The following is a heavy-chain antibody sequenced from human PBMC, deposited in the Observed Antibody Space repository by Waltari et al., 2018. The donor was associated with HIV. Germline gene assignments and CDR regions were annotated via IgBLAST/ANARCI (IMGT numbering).Heavy chain of an antibody. D-gene: IGHD5-12*01. Sequence: QLQLQESGPGLVKPSETLSLTCTVSGGSISSSSYYWGWIRQPPGKGLEWIGSIYYSGSTYYNPSLKSRVTISVDTSKNQFSLKLSSVTAADTAVYYCARDIFFDGYNPSYWYFDLWGRGTLVTVSS. CDR1: GGSISSSSYY. V-gene: IGHV4-39*01. CDR2: IYYSGST. CDR3: ARDIFFDGYNPSYWYFDL. J-gene: IGHJ2*01.